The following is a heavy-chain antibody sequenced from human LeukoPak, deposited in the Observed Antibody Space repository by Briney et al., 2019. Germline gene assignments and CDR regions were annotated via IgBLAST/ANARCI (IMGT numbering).Heavy chain of an antibody. V-gene: IGHV5-10-1*01. CDR1: GYSFTSYW. Sequence: KPGESLKISCKGSGYSFTSYWISWVRQMPGKGLEWMGRIDPSDSYTNYSPSFQGHVTISADKSISTAYLQWSSLKASDTAMYYCARHEGGSAWQFDYWGQGTLVTVSS. D-gene: IGHD6-19*01. J-gene: IGHJ4*02. CDR3: ARHEGGSAWQFDY. CDR2: IDPSDSYT.